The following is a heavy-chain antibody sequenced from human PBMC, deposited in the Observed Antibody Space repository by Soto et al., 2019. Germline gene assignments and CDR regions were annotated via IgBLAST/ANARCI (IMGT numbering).Heavy chain of an antibody. D-gene: IGHD3-22*01. Sequence: ESGGGVVQRGRAVRLTCAASGFTFSSYAMHWVRQAPGKGLECVAVISYDGSNKYYAEYVKGRFNISRDNSNNTLYLQMNSLRAEDPVVYYWARARITMIGVATHGYWGKGTLVTVSS. CDR2: ISYDGSNK. CDR1: GFTFSSYA. J-gene: IGHJ4*02. V-gene: IGHV3-30-3*01. CDR3: ARARITMIGVATHGY.